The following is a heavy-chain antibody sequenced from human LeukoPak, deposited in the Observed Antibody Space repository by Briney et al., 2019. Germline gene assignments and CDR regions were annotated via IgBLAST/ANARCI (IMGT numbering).Heavy chain of an antibody. D-gene: IGHD1-14*01. Sequence: GRSLRLSCAVSGFTFSRFPMHWVRQAPGKGLEWVAFIRFDGSNKYYADSVKGRFTISRDNSKNTLYLQMNSLRTEDTAVYYCAKEWEPTVKEGYFQHWGQGTLVTVSS. CDR1: GFTFSRFP. V-gene: IGHV3-30*02. CDR3: AKEWEPTVKEGYFQH. J-gene: IGHJ1*01. CDR2: IRFDGSNK.